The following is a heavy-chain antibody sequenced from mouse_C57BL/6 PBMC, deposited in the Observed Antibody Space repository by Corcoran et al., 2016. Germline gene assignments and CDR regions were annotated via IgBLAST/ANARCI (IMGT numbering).Heavy chain of an antibody. J-gene: IGHJ4*01. CDR1: GFSLSTSGMG. D-gene: IGHD2-1*01. Sequence: QVTLKESGPGILQSSQTLSLTCSFSGFSLSTSGMGVSWIRQPSGKGLEWLAHIYWDDDNRYNPSLKSRLTISKDTSRNQVFLKITSVDTADTATYYCARRAATMVEGVYYAMDYWGQGTSVTVSS. V-gene: IGHV8-12*01. CDR2: IYWDDDN. CDR3: ARRAATMVEGVYYAMDY.